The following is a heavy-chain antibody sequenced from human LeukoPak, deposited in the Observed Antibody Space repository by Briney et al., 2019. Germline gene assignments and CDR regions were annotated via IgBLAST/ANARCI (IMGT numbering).Heavy chain of an antibody. CDR3: ATTTTIASWFDP. J-gene: IGHJ5*02. Sequence: KPSETLSLTCAVYGGSFSGYYWSWIRQPPGKGLEWIGYIYYSGSTNYNPSLKSRVTISVDTSKNQFSLKLSSVTAADTAVYYCATTTTIASWFDPWGQGTLVTVSS. V-gene: IGHV4-59*08. D-gene: IGHD2-21*01. CDR2: IYYSGST. CDR1: GGSFSGYY.